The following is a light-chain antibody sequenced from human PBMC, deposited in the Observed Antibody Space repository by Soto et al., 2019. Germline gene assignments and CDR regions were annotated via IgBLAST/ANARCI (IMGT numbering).Light chain of an antibody. CDR3: QQYRT. Sequence: IVLTQSPGTLSLSPGERATLSCRASRSVGTFLAWYQQKPGQAPRLLIYGASSRATGIPDRFSGSGSGTDFTLTISRLEPEDFAVYYCQQYRTFGQGTKVDIK. CDR1: RSVGTF. V-gene: IGKV3-20*01. CDR2: GAS. J-gene: IGKJ1*01.